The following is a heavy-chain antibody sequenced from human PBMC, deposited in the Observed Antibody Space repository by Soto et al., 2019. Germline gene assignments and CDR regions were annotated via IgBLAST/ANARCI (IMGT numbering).Heavy chain of an antibody. D-gene: IGHD3-22*01. CDR1: GFNFRIYT. V-gene: IGHV3-21*01. Sequence: GGSLRLSCVGSGFNFRIYTMNWVRQAPGKGLEWVSSISSSSSYIYYADSVKGRFTISRDNAKNSLYLQMNSLRAEDTAVYYCARDLYYYDSSGSYFDYWGQGTLVTVSS. CDR3: ARDLYYYDSSGSYFDY. CDR2: ISSSSSYI. J-gene: IGHJ4*02.